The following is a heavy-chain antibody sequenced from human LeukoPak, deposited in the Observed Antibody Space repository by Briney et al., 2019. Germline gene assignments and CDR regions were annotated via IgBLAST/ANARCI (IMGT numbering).Heavy chain of an antibody. CDR3: AKDPYGTRYFDY. V-gene: IGHV3-23*01. D-gene: IGHD2-2*01. CDR2: LSGSGGDT. CDR1: GFTFNKYA. Sequence: GGSLRLXXAXSGFTFNKYAMSWVRQAPGKGLEWVSSLSGSGGDTYYAESVKGRFTISRDNSKNTVYLEMNSLRAEDTAVYYCAKDPYGTRYFDYWGQGTLVTVSS. J-gene: IGHJ4*02.